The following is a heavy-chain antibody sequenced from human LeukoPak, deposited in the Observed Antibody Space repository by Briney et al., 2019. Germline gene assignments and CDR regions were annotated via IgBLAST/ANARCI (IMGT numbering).Heavy chain of an antibody. D-gene: IGHD4-17*01. CDR2: IYYSGST. Sequence: PSETLSLTCTVSGGSISGYYWSWIRQPPGKGLEWIGYIYYSGSTNYNPSLKSRVTISVDTSKNQFSLKLSSVTAADTAVYYCARGGYGDYVIPLGFDYWGQGTLVTVSS. CDR1: GGSISGYY. CDR3: ARGGYGDYVIPLGFDY. V-gene: IGHV4-59*01. J-gene: IGHJ4*02.